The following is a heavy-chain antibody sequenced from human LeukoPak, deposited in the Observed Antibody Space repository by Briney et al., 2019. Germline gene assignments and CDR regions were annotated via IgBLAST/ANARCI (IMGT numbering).Heavy chain of an antibody. D-gene: IGHD6-19*01. Sequence: GGSLRLSCAASGFTFSSYAMHWVRQAPGKGLEWVAVISYDGSNKYYADSVKGRSTISRDNSKNTLYLQMNSLRAEDTAVYYCARVSEAVAGYYFDYWGQGTLVTVSS. CDR3: ARVSEAVAGYYFDY. J-gene: IGHJ4*02. CDR1: GFTFSSYA. V-gene: IGHV3-30*04. CDR2: ISYDGSNK.